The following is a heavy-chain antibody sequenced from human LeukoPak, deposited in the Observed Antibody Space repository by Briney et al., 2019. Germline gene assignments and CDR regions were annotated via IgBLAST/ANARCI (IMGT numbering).Heavy chain of an antibody. J-gene: IGHJ6*03. V-gene: IGHV4-39*07. CDR3: TRIRGYGSDYYYYYMDV. CDR2: VYYSGST. D-gene: IGHD6-19*01. Sequence: SETLSLTCTVSGGSISSSSYYWGWIRQPPGKGLEWIGSVYYSGSTYYNPSLKSRVTISVDTSRNQFSLKLSSVTAADTAVYFCTRIRGYGSDYYYYYMDVWGEGTTVTVSS. CDR1: GGSISSSSYY.